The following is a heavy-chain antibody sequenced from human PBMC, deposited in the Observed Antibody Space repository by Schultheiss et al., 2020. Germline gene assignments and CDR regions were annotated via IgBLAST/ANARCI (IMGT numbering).Heavy chain of an antibody. V-gene: IGHV3-30*04. D-gene: IGHD2-21*01. CDR2: ISYDGSHK. Sequence: GGSLRLSCAASGFTFSSYEMNWVRQAPGKGLEWVSVISYDGSHKYYADSVKGRFTISRDDSKNTLYLQMNSLRVEDTAVYYCAGAAYGYYYYAVDVWGQGTTVTVSS. J-gene: IGHJ6*02. CDR1: GFTFSSYE. CDR3: AGAAYGYYYYAVDV.